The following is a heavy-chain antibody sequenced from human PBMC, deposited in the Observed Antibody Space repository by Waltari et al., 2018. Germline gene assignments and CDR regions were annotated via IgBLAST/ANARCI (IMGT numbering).Heavy chain of an antibody. CDR1: GYTFTSYG. V-gene: IGHV1-18*01. CDR3: ARDRVYCSGGSCETHYWFDP. CDR2: ISAYNGTT. Sequence: QVQLVQSGAEVKKPGASVKVSCKASGYTFTSYGISWVRQAPGQGLEWMGWISAYNGTTTDDQKPQGRGTMTTDTSTSTAYMELRSLRSDDTAVYYCARDRVYCSGGSCETHYWFDPWGQGTLVTVSS. D-gene: IGHD2-15*01. J-gene: IGHJ5*02.